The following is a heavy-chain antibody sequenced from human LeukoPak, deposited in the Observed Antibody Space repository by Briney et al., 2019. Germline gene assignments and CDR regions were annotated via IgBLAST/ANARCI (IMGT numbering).Heavy chain of an antibody. CDR2: SYTSGNT. Sequence: PSETLSLTCTVSGGSISSGSYYWTWIRQPAGKGLEWIGRSYTSGNTNYNPSLKSRVTISVDTSKNQFSLKLSSVTAADTAVYYCASSYSSSSYYYYYMDVWGKGTTVTVSS. CDR1: GGSISSGSYY. V-gene: IGHV4-61*02. J-gene: IGHJ6*03. D-gene: IGHD6-6*01. CDR3: ASSYSSSSYYYYYMDV.